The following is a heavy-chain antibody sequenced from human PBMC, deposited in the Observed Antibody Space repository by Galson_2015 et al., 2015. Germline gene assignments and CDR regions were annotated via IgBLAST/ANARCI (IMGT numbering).Heavy chain of an antibody. CDR3: ARVGGLGGTYCGGDCYAFFDY. J-gene: IGHJ4*02. V-gene: IGHV4-59*01. CDR2: IYYSGST. D-gene: IGHD2-21*01. CDR1: GGSISSYY. Sequence: SETLSLTCTVSGGSISSYYWSWIRQPPGKGLEWIGYIYYSGSTNYNPSLKGRVTISVDTSKNQFSLKLSSVTAADTAVYYCARVGGLGGTYCGGDCYAFFDYWGQGTLVTVSS.